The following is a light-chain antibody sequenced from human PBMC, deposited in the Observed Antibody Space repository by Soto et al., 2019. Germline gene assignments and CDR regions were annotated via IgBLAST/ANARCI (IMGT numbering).Light chain of an antibody. V-gene: IGLV2-23*01. CDR1: SSDIGRCNL. J-gene: IGLJ2*01. CDR2: EDI. CDR3: CSYAGGASVV. Sequence: QSALTQPASVSGSPGQSITISCTGTSSDIGRCNLVSWYQQHPGKAPKLIIYEDIERPSGVSDRFSGSKSGNTASLTISGLQTEDEADYYCCSYAGGASVVFGGGTKVTVL.